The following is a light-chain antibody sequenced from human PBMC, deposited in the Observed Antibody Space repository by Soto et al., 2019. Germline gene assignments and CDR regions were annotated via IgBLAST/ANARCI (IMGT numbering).Light chain of an antibody. CDR3: SSYAGSNNLV. V-gene: IGLV2-8*01. CDR1: SSDVGGYNY. CDR2: EVS. J-gene: IGLJ1*01. Sequence: QSALTQAPSASGSPGQSVTISCTGTSSDVGGYNYVSWYQQHPGKAPKLMIYEVSKRPSGVPDRFSGSKSGNTASLTVSGLQDEDEADYYCSSYAGSNNLVFGTGTKLTVL.